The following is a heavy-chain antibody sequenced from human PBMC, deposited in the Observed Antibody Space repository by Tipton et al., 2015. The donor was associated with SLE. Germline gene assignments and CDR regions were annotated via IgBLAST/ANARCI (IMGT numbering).Heavy chain of an antibody. CDR2: IFHNGNS. CDR1: GGSIGNNNW. J-gene: IGHJ4*02. Sequence: GLVKPSGTLSLTCAVSGGSIGNNNWWSWIRQAPGKGLEWVGEIFHNGNSNYNPSLKSRVTISVDKSKTQFSLKLISVTAADTAVYYCARGPLVEMAVTNFDYWGRGILVTVSS. CDR3: ARGPLVEMAVTNFDY. V-gene: IGHV4-4*02. D-gene: IGHD5-24*01.